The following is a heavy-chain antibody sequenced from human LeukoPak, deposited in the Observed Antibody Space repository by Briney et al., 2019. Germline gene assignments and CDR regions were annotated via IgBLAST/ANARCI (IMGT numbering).Heavy chain of an antibody. CDR1: GFTFSSYG. CDR2: IWYDGSNK. V-gene: IGHV3-33*06. Sequence: PRRSLRLSCAASGFTFSSYGMHWVRQAPGKGLEWVAVIWYDGSNKYYRDSIKGRFTISRDNSKNTLYLQMNSLRAEDTAVYYCAKSTRGSRWDAFDIWGQGTMVTVSS. CDR3: AKSTRGSRWDAFDI. D-gene: IGHD2-15*01. J-gene: IGHJ3*02.